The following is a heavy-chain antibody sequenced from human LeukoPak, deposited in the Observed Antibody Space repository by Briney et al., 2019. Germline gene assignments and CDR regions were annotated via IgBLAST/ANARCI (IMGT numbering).Heavy chain of an antibody. CDR3: ARDTQRHGYRGYDSRGGMDV. V-gene: IGHV4-31*03. CDR1: GGSISSGGYY. CDR2: IYYSGST. Sequence: SETLSLTCTVSGGSISSGGYYWSWIRQHPGKGLEWIGYIYYSGSTYYNPSLKSRVTISVDTSKNQFSLKLSSVTAADTAVYYCARDTQRHGYRGYDSRGGMDVWGKGTTVTVSS. J-gene: IGHJ6*04. D-gene: IGHD5-12*01.